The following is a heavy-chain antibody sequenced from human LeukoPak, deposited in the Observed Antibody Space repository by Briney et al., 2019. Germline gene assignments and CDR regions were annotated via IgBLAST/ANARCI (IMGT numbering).Heavy chain of an antibody. CDR1: GGTFSSYA. J-gene: IGHJ4*02. V-gene: IGHV1-69*06. CDR3: AGSPMIVVAPGLGYFDY. CDR2: IIPIFGTA. D-gene: IGHD3-22*01. Sequence: SVKVSCKASGGTFSSYAISWVRQAPGQGLEWMGGIIPIFGTANYAQKFQGRVTITADKSTSTAYMELSSLRSEDTAVYYCAGSPMIVVAPGLGYFDYWGQGTLVTVSS.